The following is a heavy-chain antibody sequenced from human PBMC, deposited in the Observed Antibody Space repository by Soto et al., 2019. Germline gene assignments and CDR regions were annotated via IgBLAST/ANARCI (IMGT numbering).Heavy chain of an antibody. CDR1: GGSISSSNW. CDR3: ARGNSKKYCSSTSCSGSGSLWGI. CDR2: IYHSGST. Sequence: SETLSLTCAVSGGSISSSNWWSWVRQPPGKGLEWIGEIYHSGSTNYNPSLKSRVTISVDKSKNQFSLKLSSVTAADTAVYYCARGNSKKYCSSTSCSGSGSLWGIWGQGTMVTVSS. V-gene: IGHV4-4*02. D-gene: IGHD2-2*01. J-gene: IGHJ3*02.